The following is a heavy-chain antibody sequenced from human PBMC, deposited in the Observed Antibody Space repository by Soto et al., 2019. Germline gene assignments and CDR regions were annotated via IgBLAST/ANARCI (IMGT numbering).Heavy chain of an antibody. D-gene: IGHD6-6*01. CDR3: AKGGRGSSGLDFDY. CDR2: ISGSGGDI. CDR1: GFTFSIYA. Sequence: EVQLLESGGGLVQPGGSLRLSCAASGFTFSIYAMSWVRQAPGKGLEWVSTISGSGGDIYYADSVKGRFIISRDNPKYTLSLQMDCMRDEETAVYYCAKGGRGSSGLDFDYWGQGTLVTVSS. J-gene: IGHJ4*02. V-gene: IGHV3-23*01.